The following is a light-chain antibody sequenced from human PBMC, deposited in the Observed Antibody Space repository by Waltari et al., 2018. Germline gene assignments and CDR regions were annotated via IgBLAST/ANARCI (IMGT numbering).Light chain of an antibody. V-gene: IGLV3-1*01. CDR2: QDN. Sequence: SYEVTQPPSVSVSPGQAASITCSGDKLGEKYVSWYQQKPGQSPVLVLYQDNRRPSGIPERFSGSNSNSGNTDTLTISGTQAMDEADYHCQAWDGSTLIFGGGTKLTVL. J-gene: IGLJ2*01. CDR1: KLGEKY. CDR3: QAWDGSTLI.